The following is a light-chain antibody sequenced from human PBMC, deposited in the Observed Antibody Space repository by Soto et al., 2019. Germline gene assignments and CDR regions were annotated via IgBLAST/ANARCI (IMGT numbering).Light chain of an antibody. CDR1: XSGLYSSNNKNY. CDR3: QKYYTTPPA. V-gene: IGKV4-1*01. CDR2: WAS. Sequence: TQSPDSLAVSLGERAIINXKXXXSGLYSSNNKNYLALYEQNPGHPPKLLIYWASTRESEVPDRFSGSGSRTDFTLTIIRLRAEHVAVYYCQKYYTTPPALGQGTKVDIK. J-gene: IGKJ1*01.